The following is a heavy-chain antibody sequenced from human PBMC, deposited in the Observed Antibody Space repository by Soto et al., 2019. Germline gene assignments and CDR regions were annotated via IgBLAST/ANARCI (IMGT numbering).Heavy chain of an antibody. CDR2: IDPSDSYT. Sequence: GESLKISCKGSGYSFTSYWISWVRQMPGKGLEWMGRIDPSDSYTNYSPSFQGHVTISADKSISTAYLQWSSLKASDTAMYYCASSITTFGVAAYYFDYWGQGTLVTVSS. V-gene: IGHV5-10-1*01. J-gene: IGHJ4*02. CDR3: ASSITTFGVAAYYFDY. D-gene: IGHD3-3*01. CDR1: GYSFTSYW.